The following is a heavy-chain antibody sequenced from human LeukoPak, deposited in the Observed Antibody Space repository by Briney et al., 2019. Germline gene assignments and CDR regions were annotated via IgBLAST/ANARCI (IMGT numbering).Heavy chain of an antibody. V-gene: IGHV3-48*03. CDR3: ARGDPHADL. J-gene: IGHJ5*02. Sequence: PGGSLRLSCAASGFHLNTYEMIWVRQAPGKGLEWIADITISGHTKNYADSVKGRFTISRDNAGTSLYLQMNSLRVEDTGVYYCARGDPHADLWGQGTLVTVSS. CDR2: ITISGHTK. CDR1: GFHLNTYE.